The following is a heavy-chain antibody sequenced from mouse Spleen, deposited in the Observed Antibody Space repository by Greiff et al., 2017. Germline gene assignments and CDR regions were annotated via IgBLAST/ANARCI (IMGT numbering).Heavy chain of an antibody. J-gene: IGHJ4*01. CDR3: ARDAPLYYGKSSYAMDY. D-gene: IGHD2-1*01. Sequence: EVQGVESEGGLVQPGSSMKLSCTASGFTFSDYYMAWVRQVPEKGLEWVANINYDGSSTYYLDSLKSRFIISRDNAKNILYLQMSSLTSEDTATDYCARDAPLYYGKSSYAMDYWGQGTSVTVSS. V-gene: IGHV5-16*01. CDR2: INYDGSST. CDR1: GFTFSDYY.